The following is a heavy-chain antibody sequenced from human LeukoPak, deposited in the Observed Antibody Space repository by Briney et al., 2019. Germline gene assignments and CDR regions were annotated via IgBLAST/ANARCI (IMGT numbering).Heavy chain of an antibody. J-gene: IGHJ4*02. CDR1: GGSFSGYY. CDR3: ARGLAVAGTTDY. Sequence: RTSETLSLTCAVYGGSFSGYYWSWIRQPPGKGLEWIGEINHSGSTNYNPSLKSRVTISVDTSKNQFPLKLSSVTAADTAVYYCARGLAVAGTTDYWGQGTLVTVSS. D-gene: IGHD6-19*01. CDR2: INHSGST. V-gene: IGHV4-34*01.